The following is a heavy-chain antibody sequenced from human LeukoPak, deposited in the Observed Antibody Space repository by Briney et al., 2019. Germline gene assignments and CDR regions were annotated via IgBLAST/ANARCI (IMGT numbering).Heavy chain of an antibody. J-gene: IGHJ6*02. V-gene: IGHV3-7*03. CDR3: ARERPVPNFYYGMDV. CDR2: IKQDGSEQ. D-gene: IGHD2-2*01. Sequence: ETLSLTCTVSGGSISSYYWSWVRQAPGKGLEWVADIKQDGSEQYYAGSVKGRFTISRDNAENALYLQMNSLRVEDTAVYYCARERPVPNFYYGMDVWGQGTTVTVSS. CDR1: GGSISSYY.